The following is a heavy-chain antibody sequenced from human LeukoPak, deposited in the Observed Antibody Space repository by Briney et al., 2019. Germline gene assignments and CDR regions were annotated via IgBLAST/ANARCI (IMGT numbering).Heavy chain of an antibody. J-gene: IGHJ4*02. CDR1: GGSISSYY. CDR2: IYYSGST. D-gene: IGHD2-15*01. V-gene: IGHV4-59*12. Sequence: SETLSLTCTVSGGSISSYYWSWIRQPPGKGLEWIGYIYYSGSTNYNPSLKSRVTISVDTSKNQFSLKLSSVTAADTAVYYCARVIQNCSGGSCYPYYFDYWGQGTLVTVSS. CDR3: ARVIQNCSGGSCYPYYFDY.